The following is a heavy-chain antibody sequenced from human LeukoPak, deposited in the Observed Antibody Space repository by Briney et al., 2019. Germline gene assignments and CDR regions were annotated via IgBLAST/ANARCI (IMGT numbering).Heavy chain of an antibody. V-gene: IGHV4-34*01. CDR3: ARRGGSGRSFDY. J-gene: IGHJ4*02. Sequence: PSETLSLTCAVYGGSFSGYYWSWIRQPPGKGLEWIGEINHSGSTNYNPSLKSRVAISVDTSKNQFSLKLSSVTAADTAVYYCARRGGSGRSFDYWGQGTLVTVSS. CDR1: GGSFSGYY. CDR2: INHSGST. D-gene: IGHD3-10*01.